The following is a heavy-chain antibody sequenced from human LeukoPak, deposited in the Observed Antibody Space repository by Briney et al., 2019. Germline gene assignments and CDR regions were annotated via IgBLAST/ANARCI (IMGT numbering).Heavy chain of an antibody. V-gene: IGHV3-23*01. CDR3: ARAGALRPDY. CDR1: GFTFSNYA. CDR2: ISGSGGNT. Sequence: GGSLRLSCAASGFTFSNYAMNWVRQAPGKGLEWVSAISGSGGNTYYADSVKGRFTISRDNSKNTLFLQMYSLRAEGTAVYYCARAGALRPDYWGQGTLVTVSS. J-gene: IGHJ4*02.